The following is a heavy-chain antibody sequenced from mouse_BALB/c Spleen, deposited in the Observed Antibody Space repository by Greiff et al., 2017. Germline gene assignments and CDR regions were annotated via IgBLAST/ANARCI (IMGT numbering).Heavy chain of an antibody. CDR1: GFSLTSYG. Sequence: VQLQQSGPGLVQPAQCLSISCTASGFSLTSYGVHWVRQAPGKGLEWLGLICSGGSTYYNAAFISRLTISKDNSKSQIFFKMNSLQADDEAIYYCDGATASEWYIDVWGAGTTVTVSS. J-gene: IGHJ1*01. CDR3: DGATASEWYIDV. V-gene: IGHV2-4-1*01. CDR2: ICSGGST. D-gene: IGHD1-2*01.